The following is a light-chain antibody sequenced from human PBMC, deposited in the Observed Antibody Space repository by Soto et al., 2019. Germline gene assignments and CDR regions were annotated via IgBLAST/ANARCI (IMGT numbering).Light chain of an antibody. V-gene: IGKV3-15*01. CDR2: DTS. CDR3: RRYNTGLPT. CDR1: QGIGDT. Sequence: EVVMTQSPATLSVSPGEGVTLSCMAIQGIGDTFAWYQHTPCQAPRLPVYDTSTGATGFPARFSGIGSGKGFALTISSLQSEDFEVYYRRRYNTGLPTFGQGPK. J-gene: IGKJ1*01.